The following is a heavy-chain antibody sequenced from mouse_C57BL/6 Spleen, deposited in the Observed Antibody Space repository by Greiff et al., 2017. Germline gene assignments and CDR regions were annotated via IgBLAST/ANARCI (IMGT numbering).Heavy chain of an antibody. CDR3: ARGGYYGSTLFDY. CDR2: IYPGSGST. Sequence: QVQLQQPGAELVKPGASVKMSCKASGYTFTSSWITWVKQRPGQGLEWIGDIYPGSGSTNYNEKFKSKATLTVDTSSSTAYMQLSSLTSEDSAVYYCARGGYYGSTLFDYWGQGTTLTVSS. J-gene: IGHJ2*01. D-gene: IGHD1-1*01. CDR1: GYTFTSSW. V-gene: IGHV1-55*01.